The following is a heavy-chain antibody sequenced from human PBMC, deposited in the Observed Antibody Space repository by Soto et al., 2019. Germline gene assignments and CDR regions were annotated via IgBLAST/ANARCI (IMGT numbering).Heavy chain of an antibody. CDR3: AHRSTLEATYGWYYFDY. CDR1: GVSLSTSGVG. Sequence: SGPTLVNPTQTLTLTCTLSGVSLSTSGVGVGWIRQPPGKALEWLALIYWHDDKRYSPSLNSRLTITKDTSKNQVVLTMTNMDPGDTATYFCAHRSTLEATYGWYYFDYWGQGTQVTVYS. D-gene: IGHD6-19*01. J-gene: IGHJ4*02. V-gene: IGHV2-5*01. CDR2: IYWHDDK.